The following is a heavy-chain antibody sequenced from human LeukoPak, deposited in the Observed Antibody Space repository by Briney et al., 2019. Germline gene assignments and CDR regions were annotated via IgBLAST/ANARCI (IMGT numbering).Heavy chain of an antibody. J-gene: IGHJ5*02. CDR3: ASRRGYSYGYSFGS. Sequence: PSETLSLTCAVYGGPFSGYYWSWIRQPPGKGLEWIGEINHSGSTNYNPSLKSRVTISVDTSKNQFSLKLSSVTAADTAVYYCASRRGYSYGYSFGSWGQGTLVIVSS. CDR2: INHSGST. V-gene: IGHV4-34*01. CDR1: GGPFSGYY. D-gene: IGHD5-18*01.